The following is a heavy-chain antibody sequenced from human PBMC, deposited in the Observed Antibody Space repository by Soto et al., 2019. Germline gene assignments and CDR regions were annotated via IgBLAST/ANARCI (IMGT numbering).Heavy chain of an antibody. V-gene: IGHV7-4-1*01. J-gene: IGHJ6*02. CDR2: INTNTGNP. D-gene: IGHD2-15*01. Sequence: GASVKVSCKASGYTFTSYAMNWVRQAPGQGLEWMGWINTNTGNPTYAQGFTGRFVFSLDTSVSTAYLQICSLKAEDTAVYYCARLGYCSGGSCYPTNYYYGMDVWGQGTTVTVSS. CDR3: ARLGYCSGGSCYPTNYYYGMDV. CDR1: GYTFTSYA.